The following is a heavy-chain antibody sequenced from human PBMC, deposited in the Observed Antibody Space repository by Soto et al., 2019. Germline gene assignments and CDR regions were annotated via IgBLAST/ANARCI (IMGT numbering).Heavy chain of an antibody. CDR1: GGSISSYY. J-gene: IGHJ4*02. CDR3: ARDKLELRSYYFDY. CDR2: IYTSGST. V-gene: IGHV4-4*07. Sequence: PSETLSLTCTVSGGSISSYYWSWIRQPAGKGLEWIGRIYTSGSTNYNPSLKSRVTMSVDTSKNQFSLKLSSVTAADTAVYYCARDKLELRSYYFDYWGQGTLVTVSS. D-gene: IGHD1-7*01.